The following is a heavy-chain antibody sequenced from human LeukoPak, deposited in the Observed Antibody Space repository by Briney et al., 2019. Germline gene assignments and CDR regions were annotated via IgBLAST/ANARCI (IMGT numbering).Heavy chain of an antibody. CDR1: GGSISGSRYY. Sequence: SQTLSLTCTVSGGSISGSRYYWGWIRQSPGKGLEWIASIFYSGSTYYNPSLRSRVTLSVDTSKNQFSLRLSSVTAADTAVYYCARDPVAGMPYFDYWGQGALVTVSS. D-gene: IGHD3-10*01. V-gene: IGHV4-39*02. J-gene: IGHJ4*02. CDR2: IFYSGST. CDR3: ARDPVAGMPYFDY.